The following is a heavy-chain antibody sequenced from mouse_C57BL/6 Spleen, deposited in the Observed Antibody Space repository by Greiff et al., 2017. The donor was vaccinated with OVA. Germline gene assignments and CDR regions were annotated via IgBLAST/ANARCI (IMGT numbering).Heavy chain of an antibody. V-gene: IGHV2-2*01. CDR2: IWSGGST. D-gene: IGHD1-1*01. CDR3: ARKGGTTVVPYYAMDY. J-gene: IGHJ4*01. CDR1: GFSLTSYG. Sequence: VQLQESGPGLVQPSQSLSITCTVSGFSLTSYGVHWVRQSPGKGLEWLGVIWSGGSTDYNAAFISRLSISKDNSNSQVFFKMNSLQADDTAIYYCARKGGTTVVPYYAMDYWGQGTSVTVSS.